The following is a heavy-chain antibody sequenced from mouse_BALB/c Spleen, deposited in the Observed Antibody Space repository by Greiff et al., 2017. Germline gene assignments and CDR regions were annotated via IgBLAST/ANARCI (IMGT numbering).Heavy chain of an antibody. CDR1: GFTFSSYA. CDR3: ARGHDGYYVGY. D-gene: IGHD2-3*01. Sequence: EVMLVESGGGLVKPGGSLKLSCAASGFTFSSYAMSWVRQTPEKRLEWVASISSGGSTYYPDSVKGRFTISRDNARNILYLQMSSLRSEDTAMYYCARGHDGYYVGYWGQGTTLTVSS. CDR2: ISSGGST. V-gene: IGHV5-6-5*01. J-gene: IGHJ2*01.